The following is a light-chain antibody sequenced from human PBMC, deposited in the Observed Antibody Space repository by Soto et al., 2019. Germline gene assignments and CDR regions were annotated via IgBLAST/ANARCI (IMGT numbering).Light chain of an antibody. V-gene: IGKV3-11*01. CDR1: QYLTNNY. CDR2: DAS. Sequence: EIVLTHSPGTLSLSPGERATLSFRASQYLTNNYLAWYQQKPGQAPRLLIYDASNRATGIPARFSGSGSGTDFTLTISSLEPEDFAVYYCQQRTNWPPVITFGQGTRLEIK. J-gene: IGKJ5*01. CDR3: QQRTNWPPVIT.